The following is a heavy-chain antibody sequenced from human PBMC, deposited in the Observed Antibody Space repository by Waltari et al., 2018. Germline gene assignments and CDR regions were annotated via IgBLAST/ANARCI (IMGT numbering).Heavy chain of an antibody. CDR3: GRDRGWRQHDY. V-gene: IGHV3-7*01. D-gene: IGHD6-19*01. Sequence: EVQLVESGGGLVQPGGSLRLSCAAAGFTFSTYWMGWVRQAPGKGLGWVANIKQDGSTNYYVDSVKGRFTISRDNAKNSLYLQMNSLGAEDTAVYYCGRDRGWRQHDYWGQGTLVTVSS. CDR1: GFTFSTYW. J-gene: IGHJ4*02. CDR2: IKQDGSTN.